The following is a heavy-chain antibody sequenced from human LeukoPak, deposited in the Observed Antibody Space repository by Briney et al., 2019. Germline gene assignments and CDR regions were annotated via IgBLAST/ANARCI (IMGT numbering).Heavy chain of an antibody. CDR2: IYFSGST. V-gene: IGHV4-59*01. CDR1: GDSISSYY. Sequence: PSETLSLTCIVSGDSISSYYWSWIRQPPGKGLEWMGDIYFSGSTNYNPSLKSRVTISVDTSKNQFSLKLTSVTAADTAVYFCARSLYTSYRSFHYWGQGTLVTVSP. D-gene: IGHD3-16*01. J-gene: IGHJ1*01. CDR3: ARSLYTSYRSFHY.